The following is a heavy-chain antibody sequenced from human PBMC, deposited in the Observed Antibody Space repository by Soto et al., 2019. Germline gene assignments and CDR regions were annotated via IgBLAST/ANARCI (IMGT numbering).Heavy chain of an antibody. V-gene: IGHV1-46*03. CDR1: GYTFTNYF. CDR3: ARVLGGAAMVGD. J-gene: IGHJ4*02. D-gene: IGHD5-18*01. CDR2: IKPSGGNT. Sequence: QVQLVQSGAEVKKPGASVKVSCKASGYTFTNYFIHWVRQAPGQGLEWMGMIKPSGGNTVNAQSFQGRITVTRDTSTITVYMELSSLTSEDTAVYYCARVLGGAAMVGDWGQGTLVTVSS.